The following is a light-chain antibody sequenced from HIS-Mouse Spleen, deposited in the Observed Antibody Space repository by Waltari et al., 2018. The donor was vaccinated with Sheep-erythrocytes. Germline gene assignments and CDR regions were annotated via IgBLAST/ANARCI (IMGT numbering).Light chain of an antibody. V-gene: IGKV1-12*01. Sequence: DIQMTQSPSSVSASVGDRVTITWRASQGISSWLGWYQQKPGKAPKLLIYAASSLQSGVPSRFSGSGSGTDFTLTISSLQPEDFATYYCQQANSFPPTFGQGTKVEIK. CDR3: QQANSFPPT. J-gene: IGKJ1*01. CDR1: QGISSW. CDR2: AAS.